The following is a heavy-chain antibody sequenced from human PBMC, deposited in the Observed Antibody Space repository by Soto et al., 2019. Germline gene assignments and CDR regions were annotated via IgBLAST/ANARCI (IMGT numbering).Heavy chain of an antibody. CDR1: GGSISSSSYY. V-gene: IGHV4-39*01. D-gene: IGHD4-17*01. Sequence: PSDTLCLTCTGSGGSISSSSYYWGWIRHPPGKGLEWIGSIYYSGSTYYNPSLKSRVTISVDTSKNQFSLKLSSVTAADTAVYYCAAGAVRYYYGMDVWGQGTTVTVAS. J-gene: IGHJ6*02. CDR3: AAGAVRYYYGMDV. CDR2: IYYSGST.